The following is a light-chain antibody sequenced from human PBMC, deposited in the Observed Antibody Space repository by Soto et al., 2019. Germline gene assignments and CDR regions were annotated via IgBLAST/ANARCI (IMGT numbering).Light chain of an antibody. CDR2: GAS. J-gene: IGKJ2*03. CDR1: QSVTSRY. Sequence: DTVLTQSPGTLSLSPGERATLSCRASQSVTSRYLAGYQQKPGQAPSLLIYGASNRAAGIPDRFSGSGSGTQFTLTISRLEPEDFEVYVCQQYGSPPFSFGQGTKVEIK. V-gene: IGKV3-20*01. CDR3: QQYGSPPFS.